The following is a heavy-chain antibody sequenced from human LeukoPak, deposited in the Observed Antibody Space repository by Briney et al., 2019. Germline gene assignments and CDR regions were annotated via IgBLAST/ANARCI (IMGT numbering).Heavy chain of an antibody. D-gene: IGHD6-19*01. CDR2: IRYDGSEG. CDR3: AKVGYGWYEVDY. V-gene: IGHV3-30*02. J-gene: IGHJ4*02. CDR1: GFTFSTYG. Sequence: GGSLRLSCAASGFTFSTYGMHWVRQAPGKGLDWVAFIRYDGSEGYYADSVKDRFTVSRDNSKNRMYLQMNSLRAEDTAIYYCAKVGYGWYEVDYWGQGTLVSVSS.